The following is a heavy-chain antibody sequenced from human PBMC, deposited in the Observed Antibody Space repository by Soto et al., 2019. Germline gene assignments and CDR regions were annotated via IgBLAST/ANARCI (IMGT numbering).Heavy chain of an antibody. J-gene: IGHJ4*02. CDR3: ASEVASYDRSGFSDY. CDR1: GFIFSNSA. D-gene: IGHD3-22*01. Sequence: PGGSLRLSCAGSGFIFSNSAFHWVRQAPGKGLEWLSLISYDGNNKYCAYSVKGRFTISRENSKNTLYLQMHSLRADDTAVSYCASEVASYDRSGFSDYWGKGA. V-gene: IGHV3-30-3*01. CDR2: ISYDGNNK.